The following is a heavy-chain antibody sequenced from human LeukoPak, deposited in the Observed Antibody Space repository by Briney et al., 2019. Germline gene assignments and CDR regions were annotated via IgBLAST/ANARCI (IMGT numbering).Heavy chain of an antibody. V-gene: IGHV4-39*01. J-gene: IGHJ4*02. CDR2: IYYSGST. D-gene: IGHD3-9*01. CDR1: GVSISSSSYY. Sequence: SETLSLTCNVSGVSISSSSYYWGWIRQPPGKGLEWIGSIYYSGSTYYNPSLKSRVTISVDTSKNQFSLKLSSVTAADTAVYYCARWGYDILTALYEDYFDYWGQGTLVTVSS. CDR3: ARWGYDILTALYEDYFDY.